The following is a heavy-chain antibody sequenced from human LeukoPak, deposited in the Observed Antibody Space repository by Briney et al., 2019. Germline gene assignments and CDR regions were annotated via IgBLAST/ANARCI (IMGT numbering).Heavy chain of an antibody. D-gene: IGHD3-10*02. CDR1: GFTFSSYT. Sequence: GGSLRLSCAASGFTFSSYTLNWVRQAPGKGLEWVSGISGSGDNTYYADSVKGRFTISRDNAKNSLYLQMSSLRAEDTAVYYCAELGITMIGGVWGKGTTVTISS. V-gene: IGHV3-21*01. J-gene: IGHJ6*04. CDR2: ISGSGDNT. CDR3: AELGITMIGGV.